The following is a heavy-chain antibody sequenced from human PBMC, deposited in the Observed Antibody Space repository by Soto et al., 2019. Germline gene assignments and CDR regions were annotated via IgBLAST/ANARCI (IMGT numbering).Heavy chain of an antibody. CDR3: ARPEYYDILTGDAFDI. J-gene: IGHJ3*02. CDR2: IYYSGST. Sequence: NPSETLSLTCTVSGGSISSSSYYWGWIRQPPGKGLEWIGSIYYSGSTYYNPSLKSRVTISVDTSKNQFSLKLSSVTAADTAVYYCARPEYYDILTGDAFDIWGQGTMVTVSS. D-gene: IGHD3-9*01. CDR1: GGSISSSSYY. V-gene: IGHV4-39*01.